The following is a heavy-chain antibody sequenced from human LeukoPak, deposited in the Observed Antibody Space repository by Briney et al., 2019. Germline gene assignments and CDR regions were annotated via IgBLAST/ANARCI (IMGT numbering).Heavy chain of an antibody. V-gene: IGHV3-23*01. CDR3: AKDGRDWGSYFDY. CDR2: ISNNGGYT. Sequence: GGSLRLSCAAPGFTFSSPAMSWVRQAPGKGLEWVSAISNNGGYTYYADSVQGRFTISRGNSKSTLCLQMNSLRAEDTALYYCAKDGRDWGSYFDYWGQGILVTVSS. D-gene: IGHD2-21*02. J-gene: IGHJ4*02. CDR1: GFTFSSPA.